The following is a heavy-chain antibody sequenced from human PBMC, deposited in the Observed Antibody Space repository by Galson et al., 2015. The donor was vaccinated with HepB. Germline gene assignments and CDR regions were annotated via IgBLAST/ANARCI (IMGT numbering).Heavy chain of an antibody. Sequence: SLRLSCAASGFIFSDYAMGWVRQAPGKGPEWVSTISGGDGNTYYADSVKGRFTISIDNSKNTLYLQLNSLRADDTALYYCAKDHGVAYSSRWYGLFDYWGQGTLVTVSS. V-gene: IGHV3-23*01. CDR3: AKDHGVAYSSRWYGLFDY. J-gene: IGHJ4*02. D-gene: IGHD6-13*01. CDR1: GFIFSDYA. CDR2: ISGGDGNT.